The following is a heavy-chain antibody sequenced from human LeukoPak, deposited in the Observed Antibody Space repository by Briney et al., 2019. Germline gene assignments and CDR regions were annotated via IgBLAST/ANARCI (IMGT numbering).Heavy chain of an antibody. Sequence: GGSLRLSCTASGFPLSNFWMHWVRQAPGKGLVWVSRIKSDGTTNYADSVKGRFTISRDNAKNTLSLQMNSLRAEDTGVYYCARAPSEIGGYYPEYFRHWGQGTLVTVSS. CDR3: ARAPSEIGGYYPEYFRH. CDR2: IKSDGTT. V-gene: IGHV3-74*01. CDR1: GFPLSNFW. J-gene: IGHJ1*01. D-gene: IGHD3-22*01.